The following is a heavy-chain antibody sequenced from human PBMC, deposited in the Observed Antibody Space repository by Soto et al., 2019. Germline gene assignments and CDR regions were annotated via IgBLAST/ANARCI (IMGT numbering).Heavy chain of an antibody. CDR1: GGSISSSSYY. J-gene: IGHJ4*02. Sequence: SETLSLTCTVSGGSISSSSYYWGWIRQPPGKGLEWIGSIYYSGSTYYNPSLKSRVTISVDTSKNQISLKLSSVTAADTAVYYCATAIAVAGEFDYWGQGTLVTVSS. CDR3: ATAIAVAGEFDY. V-gene: IGHV4-39*01. CDR2: IYYSGST. D-gene: IGHD6-19*01.